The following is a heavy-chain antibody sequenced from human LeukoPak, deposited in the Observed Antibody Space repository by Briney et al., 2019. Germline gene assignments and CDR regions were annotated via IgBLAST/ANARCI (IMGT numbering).Heavy chain of an antibody. D-gene: IGHD6-13*01. CDR3: ARFSRGIAAAGSSDY. J-gene: IGHJ4*02. CDR2: IYTSGST. CDR1: GYSISSGYY. V-gene: IGHV4-61*02. Sequence: TWETLSLACTVSGYSISSGYYWGWIRQPAGQGLEWIGRIYTSGSTNYNPSLKSRVTISVDTSKNHFSLKLSSVTAADTTVYYCARFSRGIAAAGSSDYWGQGTLVTVSS.